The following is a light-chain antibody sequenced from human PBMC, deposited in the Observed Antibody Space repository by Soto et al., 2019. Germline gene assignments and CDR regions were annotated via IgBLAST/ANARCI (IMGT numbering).Light chain of an antibody. V-gene: IGLV1-44*01. CDR3: AAWDDRLNGWV. Sequence: QSVLTQPPSASGTPGQRVTISCSGSNSNIDSNTVNWYQQLPGTAPKLLISSVTQRPSGVPDRVSGSKSGSSASLAISGLQSEDEADYYCAAWDDRLNGWVFGGGTKLTVL. J-gene: IGLJ3*02. CDR2: SVT. CDR1: NSNIDSNT.